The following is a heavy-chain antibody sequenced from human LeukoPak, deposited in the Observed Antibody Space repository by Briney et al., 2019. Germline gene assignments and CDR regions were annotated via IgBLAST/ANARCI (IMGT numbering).Heavy chain of an antibody. Sequence: ASVKVSCKASGYTFTSYDINWVRQAPGQGLEWMGWMNPNSGNTGYAQKFQGRVTITRNTSISTAYMELSSLRSEDTAVYYCARAQHSGSYYRHFGISTAHTYYFDYWGQGTLVTVSS. CDR2: MNPNSGNT. D-gene: IGHD1-26*01. CDR3: ARAQHSGSYYRHFGISTAHTYYFDY. V-gene: IGHV1-8*03. CDR1: GYTFTSYD. J-gene: IGHJ4*02.